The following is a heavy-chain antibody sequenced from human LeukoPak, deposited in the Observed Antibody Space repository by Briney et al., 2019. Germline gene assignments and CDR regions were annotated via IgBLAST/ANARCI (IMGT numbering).Heavy chain of an antibody. CDR3: ARVCSHDSSGYFDY. Sequence: SETLSLTCAVYGGSFSGYHWSWIRQPPGKGLEWIGEISHSESTDYNPSLRSRVIISVDTSKNQFSLKLSSVTAADTAAYYCARVCSHDSSGYFDYWGQGTLVTVSS. V-gene: IGHV4-34*01. CDR2: ISHSEST. CDR1: GGSFSGYH. D-gene: IGHD3-22*01. J-gene: IGHJ4*02.